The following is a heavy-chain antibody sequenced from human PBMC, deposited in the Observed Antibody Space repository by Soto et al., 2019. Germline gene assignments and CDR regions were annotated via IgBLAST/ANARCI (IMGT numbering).Heavy chain of an antibody. CDR1: GYTFRNFG. J-gene: IGHJ4*02. CDR2: ISAYNANA. V-gene: IGHV1-18*01. CDR3: ARENSYFDY. Sequence: QIRLLQSGAEVKKPGASVKVTCKASGYTFRNFGISWVRQAPGQGLEWMGWISAYNANANYAQKFQGRLTMTADTSTSTAYMELRSLRSDHTAVYYCARENSYFDYWGQGTLVTVSS.